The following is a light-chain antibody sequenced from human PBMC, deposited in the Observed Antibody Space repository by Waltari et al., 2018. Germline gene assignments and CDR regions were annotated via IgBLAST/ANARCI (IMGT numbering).Light chain of an antibody. Sequence: QSALTQPASVSGSPGQPITISCTGTSSDVGRYDLVSWYQQHPDKAPKLLVFEDSKWPSGVSNRFSGSKSGNTASLTISGLQAEDEADYYCCSYADSRTWVFGGGTKLTVL. CDR1: SSDVGRYDL. CDR3: CSYADSRTWV. CDR2: EDS. J-gene: IGLJ3*02. V-gene: IGLV2-23*01.